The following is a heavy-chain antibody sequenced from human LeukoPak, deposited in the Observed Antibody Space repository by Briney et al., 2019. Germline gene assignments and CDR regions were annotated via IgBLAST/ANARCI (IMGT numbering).Heavy chain of an antibody. J-gene: IGHJ4*02. Sequence: GGSLRLSCAASGFTFSDYYMSWIRQAPGKGLEWVSSISSSSSYIYYADSVKGRFTISRDNAKNSLYLQMNSLRAEDTAVYYCARVSNIVVVPAALDYWGQGTLVTVSS. CDR1: GFTFSDYY. CDR3: ARVSNIVVVPAALDY. D-gene: IGHD2-2*01. CDR2: ISSSSSYI. V-gene: IGHV3-11*06.